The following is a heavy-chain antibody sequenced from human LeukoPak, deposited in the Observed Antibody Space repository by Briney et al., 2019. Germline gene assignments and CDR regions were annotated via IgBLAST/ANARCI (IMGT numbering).Heavy chain of an antibody. CDR1: GYTFTGYY. D-gene: IGHD2-2*01. J-gene: IGHJ5*02. Sequence: ASVKVSCKASGYTFTGYYMHWVRQAPGQGLEWMGWINPNSGGTNYAQKFQGRVTMTRDTSISTAYMELSRLRSDDTAVYYCAGEEDRYCSSTSCYSRGWFDPWGQGTLVTVSS. CDR2: INPNSGGT. V-gene: IGHV1-2*02. CDR3: AGEEDRYCSSTSCYSRGWFDP.